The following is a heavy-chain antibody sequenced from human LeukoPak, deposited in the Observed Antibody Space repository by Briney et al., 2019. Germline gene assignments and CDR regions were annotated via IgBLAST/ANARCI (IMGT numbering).Heavy chain of an antibody. D-gene: IGHD2-15*01. CDR1: GGAITSHY. CDR2: ISNSGST. V-gene: IGHV4-59*11. CDR3: GRDALVGYFSYYYMDV. J-gene: IGHJ6*03. Sequence: SETLSLTCTVSGGAITSHYWTWIRQSPVKGLEWIGNISNSGSTSYNPFLKSRVTISIDTSKNQFSLKLSSVTAADTAVYYCGRDALVGYFSYYYMDVWGKGTTVTVSS.